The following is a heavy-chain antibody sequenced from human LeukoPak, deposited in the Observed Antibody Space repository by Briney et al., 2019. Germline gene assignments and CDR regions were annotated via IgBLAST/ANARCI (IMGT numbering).Heavy chain of an antibody. CDR1: GFTFDDYA. V-gene: IGHV3-9*01. CDR2: ISWNSGSI. J-gene: IGHJ6*02. D-gene: IGHD6-13*01. CDR3: AKDMKAAGTPIYYYYGMDV. Sequence: GGSLRLSCAASGFTFDDYAMPWVRQAPGKGLEWVSGISWNSGSIGYADSVKGRFTISRDNAKNSLYLQMNSLRAEDTALYYCAKDMKAAGTPIYYYYGMDVWGQGTTVTVSS.